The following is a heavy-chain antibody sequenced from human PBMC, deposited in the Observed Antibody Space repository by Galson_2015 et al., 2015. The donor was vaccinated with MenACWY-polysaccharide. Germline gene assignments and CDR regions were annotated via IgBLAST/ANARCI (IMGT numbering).Heavy chain of an antibody. V-gene: IGHV7-4-1*02. CDR3: ARAGITMPNSRDAFDI. Sequence: SVRVSCKAAGYTFTNSAINWVRQAPGQGLEWMGWINTNTGNPTYAQGFTGRFAFSLDTSVSTTYLQVSSLKAEDTAVYYCARAGITMPNSRDAFDIWGQGTLVTVSS. CDR1: GYTFTNSA. J-gene: IGHJ3*02. CDR2: INTNTGNP. D-gene: IGHD3-10*01.